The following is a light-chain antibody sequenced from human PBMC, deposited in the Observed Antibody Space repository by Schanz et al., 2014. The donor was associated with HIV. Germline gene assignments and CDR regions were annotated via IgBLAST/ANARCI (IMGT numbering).Light chain of an antibody. V-gene: IGLV2-14*03. CDR1: KYY. J-gene: IGLJ3*02. Sequence: QSALTQPASVSGSPGQSITISCTGPKYYVSWFQQYPGKAPRLIIYDGSSRPSGVSDRFSGSKSDYTASLTVSGLQAEDEADYHCSSFADGHKLLFGGGTKLTVL. CDR2: DGS. CDR3: SSFADGHKLL.